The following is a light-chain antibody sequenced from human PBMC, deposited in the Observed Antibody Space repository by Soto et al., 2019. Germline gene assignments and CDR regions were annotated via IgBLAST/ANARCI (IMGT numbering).Light chain of an antibody. Sequence: ILMTQSPSSLSAFVGDRVTITCRASQDIGNFLAWYQQKPGKVPKLLIYAASTLQSGVPSRFIGSGSGTDFTLTISSLQHEDVATYYRQKCKVAPFTFGGGTKV. CDR3: QKCKVAPFT. J-gene: IGKJ4*01. CDR1: QDIGNF. CDR2: AAS. V-gene: IGKV1-27*01.